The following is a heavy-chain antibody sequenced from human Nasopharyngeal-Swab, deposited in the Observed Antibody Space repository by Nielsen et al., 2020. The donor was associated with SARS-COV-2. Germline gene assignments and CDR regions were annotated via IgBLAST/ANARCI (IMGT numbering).Heavy chain of an antibody. CDR3: ARGRRERAPRYYYSGMDV. Sequence: GSLRLSCAVYGGAFGGFYWSWIRKSPGEGLEWSGESNQSGGTDYNPSLKSRVSMSVDTSKNQVSLNLKAVTAADTGLYYCARGRRERAPRYYYSGMDVWGQGTTVSVS. J-gene: IGHJ6*02. V-gene: IGHV4-34*01. CDR1: GGAFGGFY. D-gene: IGHD1-1*01. CDR2: SNQSGGT.